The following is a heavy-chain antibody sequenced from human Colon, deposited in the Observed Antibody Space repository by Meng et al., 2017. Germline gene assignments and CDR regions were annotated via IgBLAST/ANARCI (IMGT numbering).Heavy chain of an antibody. D-gene: IGHD1-1*01. J-gene: IGHJ5*02. CDR1: GGSLSSDTYY. Sequence: PGLVKPSKNLSLPCAFFGGSLSSDTYYWTWIRQDPGKGLEWIGIINHSGSTYYNPSLKSRVTMSLDTSKQQFSLKLISVTAADTAVYFCARGLNEGGLAHNWFDPWGQGTLVTVSS. V-gene: IGHV4-31*11. CDR3: ARGLNEGGLAHNWFDP. CDR2: INHSGST.